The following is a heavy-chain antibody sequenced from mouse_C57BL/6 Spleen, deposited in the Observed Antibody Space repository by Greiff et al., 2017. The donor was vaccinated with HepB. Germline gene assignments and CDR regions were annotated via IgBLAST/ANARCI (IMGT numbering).Heavy chain of an antibody. J-gene: IGHJ2*01. V-gene: IGHV5-16*01. Sequence: EVMLVESEGGLVQPGSSMKLSCTASGFTFSDYYMAWVRQVPEKGLEWVANINYDGSSTYYLDSLKSRFIISRDNAKNILYLQMSSLKSEDTATYYCARCYGSSLFDYWGQGTTLTVSS. CDR3: ARCYGSSLFDY. CDR2: INYDGSST. CDR1: GFTFSDYY. D-gene: IGHD1-1*01.